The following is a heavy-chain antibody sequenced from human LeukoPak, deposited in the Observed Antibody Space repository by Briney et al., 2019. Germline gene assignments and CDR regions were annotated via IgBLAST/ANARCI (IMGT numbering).Heavy chain of an antibody. J-gene: IGHJ5*02. CDR2: INRSGST. CDR3: ARGQPGIVVVPAANWFDP. D-gene: IGHD2-2*01. CDR1: GGSFSGYY. Sequence: SETLSLTCAVYGGSFSGYYWSWIRQPPGKGLEWIGEINRSGSTNYNPSLKSRVTISVDRSKNQFSLKLSSVTAADTAVYYCARGQPGIVVVPAANWFDPWGQGTLVTVSS. V-gene: IGHV4-34*01.